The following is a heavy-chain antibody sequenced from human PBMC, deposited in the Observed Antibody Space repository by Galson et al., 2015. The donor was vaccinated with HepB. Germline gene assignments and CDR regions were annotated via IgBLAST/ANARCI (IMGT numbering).Heavy chain of an antibody. Sequence: SLRLSCAASGFTFSSYDMHWVRQATGKGLEWVSAIGTAGDPYYPGSVKGRFTISRENAKNSLYLQMNSLRAGDTAVYYCAREASGYSSSWSYGMDVWGQGTTVTVSS. V-gene: IGHV3-13*05. CDR1: GFTFSSYD. CDR3: AREASGYSSSWSYGMDV. D-gene: IGHD6-13*01. CDR2: IGTAGDP. J-gene: IGHJ6*02.